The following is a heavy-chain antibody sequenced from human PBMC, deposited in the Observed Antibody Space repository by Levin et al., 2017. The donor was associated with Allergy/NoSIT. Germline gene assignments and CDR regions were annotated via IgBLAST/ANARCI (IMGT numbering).Heavy chain of an antibody. CDR1: GGSISSGGYS. J-gene: IGHJ5*02. Sequence: SETLSLTCAVSGGSISSGGYSWSWIRQPPGKGLEWIGYIYHSGSTYYNPSLKSRVTISVDRSKNQFSLKLSSVTAADTAVYYCARKKSEIAAAGRSRHWFDPWGQGTLVTVSS. CDR3: ARKKSEIAAAGRSRHWFDP. V-gene: IGHV4-30-2*01. CDR2: IYHSGST. D-gene: IGHD6-13*01.